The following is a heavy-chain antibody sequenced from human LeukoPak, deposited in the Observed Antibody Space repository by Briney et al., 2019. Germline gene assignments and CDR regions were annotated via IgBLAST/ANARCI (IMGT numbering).Heavy chain of an antibody. J-gene: IGHJ4*02. Sequence: GESLKISCKGSGYSFTSYWIGWVRQMPGKGLKWMGIIYPGDSDARYSPSFQGQVTISADKSIGTAYLQWSSLKASDTAMYYCARRRDLYSGSYYPFDYWGRGTLVTVSS. V-gene: IGHV5-51*01. CDR3: ARRRDLYSGSYYPFDY. CDR1: GYSFTSYW. CDR2: IYPGDSDA. D-gene: IGHD1-26*01.